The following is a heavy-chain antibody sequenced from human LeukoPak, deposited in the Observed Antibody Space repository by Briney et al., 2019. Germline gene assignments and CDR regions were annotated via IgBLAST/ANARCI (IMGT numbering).Heavy chain of an antibody. CDR1: GYSFTKYW. J-gene: IGHJ4*02. D-gene: IGHD3-9*01. Sequence: GESLKISCKGSGYSFTKYWIAWVRQMPGKGLEWMGIIYPDDSDSRYSPSLQGRVTISVDKSISTAYLQWSTLKASDTAMYYCARHLEYDILTGPTDYWGQGTLVTVSS. CDR2: IYPDDSDS. CDR3: ARHLEYDILTGPTDY. V-gene: IGHV5-51*01.